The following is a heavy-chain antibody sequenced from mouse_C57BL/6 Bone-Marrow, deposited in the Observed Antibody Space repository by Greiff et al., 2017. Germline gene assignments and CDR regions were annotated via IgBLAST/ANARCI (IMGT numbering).Heavy chain of an antibody. CDR2: IDLENGDT. V-gene: IGHV14-4*01. D-gene: IGHD1-1*01. CDR1: GFNIKDDY. Sequence: EVQLQQSGAEFVRPGASVKLSCTASGFNIKDDYMHWVQQRPEQGLEWIGWIDLENGDTEYASKFQGKATITADTATNTAYLQLRSLTSKDTDVYYCTTVVQYWGQGTTRTVSS. J-gene: IGHJ2*01. CDR3: TTVVQY.